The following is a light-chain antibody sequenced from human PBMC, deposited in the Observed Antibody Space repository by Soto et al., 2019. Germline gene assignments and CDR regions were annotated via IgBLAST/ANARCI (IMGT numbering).Light chain of an antibody. V-gene: IGKV3D-20*01. CDR2: DAT. Sequence: VVLTQFPVTRSLSPGETATLSCGASQRVSNNFLGWYQQKPGLPPRLLIYDATSRANGIPERFSGRGSGTHFTLTISRLEPEDFAVYYCQQYGSTPWTFGRGTKVDIK. J-gene: IGKJ1*01. CDR1: QRVSNNF. CDR3: QQYGSTPWT.